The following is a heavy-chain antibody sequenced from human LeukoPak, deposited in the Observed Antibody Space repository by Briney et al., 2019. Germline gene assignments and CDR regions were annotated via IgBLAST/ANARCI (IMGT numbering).Heavy chain of an antibody. CDR1: GFTFSDYT. D-gene: IGHD3-3*01. CDR2: INSDGSST. Sequence: GGSLRLSCAASGFTFSDYTMNWVRQAPGKGLEWVSRINSDGSSTSYAVSVKGRFTISRDNAKNTLYLQMNSLRAEDTAVYYCARDEDWSGYYGAFDIWGQGTMVTVSS. J-gene: IGHJ3*02. V-gene: IGHV3-74*01. CDR3: ARDEDWSGYYGAFDI.